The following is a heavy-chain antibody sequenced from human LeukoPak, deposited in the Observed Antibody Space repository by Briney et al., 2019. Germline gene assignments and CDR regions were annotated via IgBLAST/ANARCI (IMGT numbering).Heavy chain of an antibody. CDR2: IWYDGSNK. Sequence: GGSLRLSCAASGFTFCSSGMHWVRRAPGKGLEWVAVIWYDGSNKYYADSVKSRFTISRDNSKNTLYLQMNSLRAEDTAVYYCARDLYGAYGYGGQGTLVTVSA. V-gene: IGHV3-33*01. CDR1: GFTFCSSG. CDR3: ARDLYGAYGY. J-gene: IGHJ4*02. D-gene: IGHD4-17*01.